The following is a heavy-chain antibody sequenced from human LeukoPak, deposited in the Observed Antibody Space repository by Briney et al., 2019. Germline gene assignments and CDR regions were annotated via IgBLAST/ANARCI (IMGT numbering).Heavy chain of an antibody. Sequence: GGSLRLSCAASGFTFSSYAMSWVRQAPGKGLEWVSAISGSGGSTYYADSVKGRFTISRDNSKNTLYLQMNSLRAEDTAVYYCAKELYSSGWYGGSGFDYWGQGTLVTASS. CDR3: AKELYSSGWYGGSGFDY. D-gene: IGHD6-19*01. CDR2: ISGSGGST. CDR1: GFTFSSYA. V-gene: IGHV3-23*01. J-gene: IGHJ4*02.